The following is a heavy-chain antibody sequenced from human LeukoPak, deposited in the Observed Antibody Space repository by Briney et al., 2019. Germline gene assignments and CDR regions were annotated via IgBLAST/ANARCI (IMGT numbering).Heavy chain of an antibody. CDR1: GYTFTSYD. Sequence: ASVKVSCKASGYTFTSYDINWVRQAAGQGLEWMGWMNPNSGNTGYAQKFRGRVTMTRDTSISTAYMELSSLRSEDTAVYYCARGTPYCTSASCYNYWGQGTLVTVSS. D-gene: IGHD2-2*02. CDR2: MNPNSGNT. V-gene: IGHV1-8*01. J-gene: IGHJ4*02. CDR3: ARGTPYCTSASCYNY.